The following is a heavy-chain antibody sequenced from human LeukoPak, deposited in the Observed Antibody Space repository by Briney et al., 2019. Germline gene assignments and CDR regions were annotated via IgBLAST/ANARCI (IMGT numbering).Heavy chain of an antibody. J-gene: IGHJ3*02. CDR2: ISYDGSNR. Sequence: GGSLRLSCAASGFTFSSYAMHWVRQAPGKGLEWVAVISYDGSNRYYADSVEGRFTISRDNSKNTLYLQMNSLRAEDTAVYYCARDRPRVSAFDIWGQGTMVTVSS. D-gene: IGHD3-22*01. CDR1: GFTFSSYA. V-gene: IGHV3-30-3*01. CDR3: ARDRPRVSAFDI.